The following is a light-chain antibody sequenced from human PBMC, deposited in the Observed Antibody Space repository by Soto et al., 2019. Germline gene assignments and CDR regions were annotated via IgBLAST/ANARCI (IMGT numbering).Light chain of an antibody. CDR3: QHYGSALFT. J-gene: IGKJ3*01. CDR1: QSFSSSY. V-gene: IGKV3-20*01. Sequence: IVLTQSPGTLSLSPGERATLSCRASQSFSSSYLAWYQQKPGQSPRLLIYGASSRATGIPDRFSGSVSGTDFTLTISSLEPEDFAVYYCQHYGSALFTFGPGTKVDVQ. CDR2: GAS.